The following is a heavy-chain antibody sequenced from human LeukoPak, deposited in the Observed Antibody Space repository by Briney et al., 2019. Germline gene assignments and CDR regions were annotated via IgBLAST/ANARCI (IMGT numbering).Heavy chain of an antibody. CDR2: IYSDGNT. D-gene: IGHD2-2*01. V-gene: IGHV3-53*01. J-gene: IGHJ4*02. CDR3: ARAPKGCTTTTCYAGGVDS. Sequence: PGGSLRLSCAASGVAVSDNYMSWVRQAPGKGLEWVSVIYSDGNTFYADSVKGRFTSSRDNSMNTLYLQMNSLRAEDTAMYYCARAPKGCTTTTCYAGGVDSWGQGTLVTVSS. CDR1: GVAVSDNY.